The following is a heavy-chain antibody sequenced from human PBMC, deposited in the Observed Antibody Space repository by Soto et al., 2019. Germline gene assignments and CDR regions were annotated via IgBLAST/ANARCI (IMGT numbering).Heavy chain of an antibody. CDR1: VFIFSNFA. CDR3: ARGDYFHSSGYSFHF. D-gene: IGHD3-22*01. Sequence: VGSLRLSCAASVFIFSNFAMHCVRHSPGKGLEWMAFISYDGNNKYYADSVKGQFTISRDNSKNTVYLQMQSLRAEDTALYYCARGDYFHSSGYSFHFWGQATLVTVSS. CDR2: ISYDGNNK. J-gene: IGHJ4*02. V-gene: IGHV3-30-3*01.